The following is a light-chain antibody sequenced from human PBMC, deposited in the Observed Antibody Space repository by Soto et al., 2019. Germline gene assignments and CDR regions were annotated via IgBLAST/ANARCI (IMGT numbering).Light chain of an antibody. J-gene: IGLJ2*01. CDR1: DSNIGLGYD. V-gene: IGLV1-40*01. CDR2: GNI. CDR3: HSFAGRIIRLP. Sequence: QSALTQPPSVTGSPGQRVTISCTGSDSNIGLGYDVHWYRQYPGTAPKLLIYGNINRPSGVPDRFSGSKSGTSASLAITGLQAEDEAHYYCHSFAGRIIRLPFGGGTKLTVL.